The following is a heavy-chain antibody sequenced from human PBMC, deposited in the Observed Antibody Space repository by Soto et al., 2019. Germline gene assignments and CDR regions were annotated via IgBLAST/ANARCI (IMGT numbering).Heavy chain of an antibody. CDR1: GGSITSDYW. CDR2: IYESGYT. Sequence: QVHLQESGPGLVKPSETLSLTCTVSGGSITSDYWWSWVRQSPGRGLEWIGEIYESGYTNQNPSLKSRLTISINKSKNQVSLTLNSVTAAGTAVYYCARNLDHWGQGTLVTVSS. CDR3: ARNLDH. V-gene: IGHV4-4*02. J-gene: IGHJ4*02.